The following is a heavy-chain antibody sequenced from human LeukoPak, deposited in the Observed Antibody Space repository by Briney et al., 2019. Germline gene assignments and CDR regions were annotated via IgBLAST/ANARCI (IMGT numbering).Heavy chain of an antibody. J-gene: IGHJ6*03. CDR2: INPNSGGT. D-gene: IGHD6-13*01. Sequence: GASVKVSCKASGYTFTGYYMHWVRQAPGQGLEWMGWINPNSGGTNYAQKFQGRVTMTRDTSISTAYMELSGLRSDDTAVYYCARETPLAAAGHYYYYYMDVWGKGTTVTISS. CDR3: ARETPLAAAGHYYYYYMDV. V-gene: IGHV1-2*02. CDR1: GYTFTGYY.